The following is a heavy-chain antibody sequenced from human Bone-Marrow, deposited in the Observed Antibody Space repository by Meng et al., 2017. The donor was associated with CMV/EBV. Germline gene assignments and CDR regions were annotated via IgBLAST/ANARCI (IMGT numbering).Heavy chain of an antibody. CDR2: VNWSGDDT. CDR3: ARHMGLGFAGVADY. Sequence: GESLKISCAASGFTFDDNGMSWVRQAPGKGLQWVSGVNWSGDDTRYADTVRGRFTISRDNTKNSLYLQMNSLRVEDTALCYCARHMGLGFAGVADYWGQGTLVTVSS. V-gene: IGHV3-20*04. J-gene: IGHJ4*02. CDR1: GFTFDDNG. D-gene: IGHD3-16*01.